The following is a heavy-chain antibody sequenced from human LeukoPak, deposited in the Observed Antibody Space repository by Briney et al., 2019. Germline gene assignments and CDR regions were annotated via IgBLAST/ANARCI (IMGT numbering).Heavy chain of an antibody. CDR1: GFTFSNYG. CDR2: IRSAVDTT. J-gene: IGHJ4*02. V-gene: IGHV3-23*01. D-gene: IGHD2-15*01. Sequence: GGSLRLSCAASGFTFSNYGVSWVRQAPGKGLEWVSGIRSAVDTTHYADSVKGRFIISRDNSKNTLYLQMNSLRAEDTAVYYCARDQVVAASFDYWGQGTLVTVSS. CDR3: ARDQVVAASFDY.